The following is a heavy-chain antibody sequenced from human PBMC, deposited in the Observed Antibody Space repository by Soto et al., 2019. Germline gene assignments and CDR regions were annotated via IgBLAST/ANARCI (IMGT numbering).Heavy chain of an antibody. J-gene: IGHJ4*01. D-gene: IGHD6-6*01. CDR2: VSASNGES. V-gene: IGHV1-18*01. Sequence: QVQLVQSGAEVKKPGASVKVSCKASGYTFTNYGINWVRQAPGQGLEWLGWVSASNGESRYAQRVQARVIMTTDTSTTTAYMELRSLRSDDTAVYYCSRGTSIPASGDYWGQGTLVTVYS. CDR1: GYTFTNYG. CDR3: SRGTSIPASGDY.